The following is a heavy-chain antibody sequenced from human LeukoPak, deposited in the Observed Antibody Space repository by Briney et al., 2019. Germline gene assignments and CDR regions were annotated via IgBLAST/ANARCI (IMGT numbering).Heavy chain of an antibody. CDR1: GFTFSNYW. CDR2: INPDASDT. Sequence: GGSLRLSCVDSGFTFSNYWMNWVRLVPGKGLLWVSRINPDASDTEYADSVKGRFTVSRDNARNTLYLEMRSLSVQDSGLYYCARVRNGYSSGLDVWGPGTWVTVSS. J-gene: IGHJ6*02. D-gene: IGHD2-15*01. CDR3: ARVRNGYSSGLDV. V-gene: IGHV3-74*01.